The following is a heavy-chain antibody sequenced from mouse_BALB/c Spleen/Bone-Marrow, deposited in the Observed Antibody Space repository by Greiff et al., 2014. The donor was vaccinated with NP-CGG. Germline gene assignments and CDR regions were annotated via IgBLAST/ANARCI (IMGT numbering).Heavy chain of an antibody. CDR3: ARGGYYGTSLYWYFDV. Sequence: EVQLQQSGPELVKPGASVKMSCKASGYTFTSYVIHWVKQKPGQGLEWIGYINPYNDGTKYNEKFNGKATLTSDKSSSTACMELSSLTSEDSAVYYCARGGYYGTSLYWYFDVWGAGTTVTVSS. J-gene: IGHJ1*01. D-gene: IGHD1-1*01. CDR2: INPYNDGT. CDR1: GYTFTSYV. V-gene: IGHV1-14*01.